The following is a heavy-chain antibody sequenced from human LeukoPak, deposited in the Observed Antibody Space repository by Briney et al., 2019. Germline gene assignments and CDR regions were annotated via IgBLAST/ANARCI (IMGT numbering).Heavy chain of an antibody. D-gene: IGHD6-13*01. J-gene: IGHJ5*02. CDR2: VSRFGGTT. V-gene: IGHV3-23*01. Sequence: GGSLRLSCAASGFTFSSYNMIWVRQAPGKGLEWVSAVSRFGGTTYYADSAKGRFTISRDNSNNTVYLQMNSLRVGDTALYYCVKHVGSRWSNNRFDPWGQGTLVTVS. CDR1: GFTFSSYN. CDR3: VKHVGSRWSNNRFDP.